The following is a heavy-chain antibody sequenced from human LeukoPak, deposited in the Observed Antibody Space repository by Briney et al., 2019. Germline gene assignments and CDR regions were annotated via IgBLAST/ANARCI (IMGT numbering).Heavy chain of an antibody. J-gene: IGHJ4*02. CDR1: GSTFSSYS. V-gene: IGHV3-48*01. CDR2: ISSSSSTI. D-gene: IGHD3-16*02. CDR3: ARDGGVSGVDY. Sequence: GGSLRLSCAASGSTFSSYSMNWVRQAPGKGLEWVSYISSSSSTIYYADSVKGRFTISRDNAKNSLYLQMNSLRAEDTAVHYCARDGGVSGVDYWGQGTLVTVSS.